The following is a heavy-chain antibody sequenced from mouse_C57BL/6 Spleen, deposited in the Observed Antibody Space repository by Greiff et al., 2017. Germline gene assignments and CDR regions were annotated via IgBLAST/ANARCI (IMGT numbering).Heavy chain of an antibody. CDR1: GFTFNTYA. CDR2: IRSKSSNYAT. Sequence: EVKVVESGGGLVQPKGSLKLSCAASGFTFNTYAMHWVRQAPGKGLEWVARIRSKSSNYATYYADSVKDRFPISRDDSQSRLYLQMNNLKTEDTAMYYCVREAYYSNYVPDYAMDYWGQGTSVTVSS. J-gene: IGHJ4*01. V-gene: IGHV10-3*01. D-gene: IGHD2-5*01. CDR3: VREAYYSNYVPDYAMDY.